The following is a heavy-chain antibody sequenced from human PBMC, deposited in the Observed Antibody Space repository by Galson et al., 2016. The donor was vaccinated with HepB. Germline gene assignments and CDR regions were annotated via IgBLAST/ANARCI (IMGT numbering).Heavy chain of an antibody. J-gene: IGHJ5*02. Sequence: SLRLSCAASGFTVSSNYMSWVRQAPGKGLEWVSDIYSGGSTYYADSVKGRFTISRDNSKNTLYLQMNSLRAEDTAVYYCAREGVAAAGGRGYNWFDPWGQGTLVTVSS. CDR1: GFTVSSNY. CDR2: IYSGGST. V-gene: IGHV3-66*01. CDR3: AREGVAAAGGRGYNWFDP. D-gene: IGHD6-13*01.